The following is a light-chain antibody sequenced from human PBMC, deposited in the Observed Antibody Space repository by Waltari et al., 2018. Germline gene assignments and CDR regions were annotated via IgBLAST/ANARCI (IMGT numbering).Light chain of an antibody. CDR2: DVS. V-gene: IGLV2-14*03. CDR3: SSYTSSNIPYVV. Sequence: QSALTQPASVSGSPGQSITISCTGTSIDVGGYNYVSWYQRHPGKAPKLMIYDVSNRPSGVSKRFSGSKSGNTASLTISGLKAEDEGDYYCSSYTSSNIPYVVFGGGTKLTVL. CDR1: SIDVGGYNY. J-gene: IGLJ2*01.